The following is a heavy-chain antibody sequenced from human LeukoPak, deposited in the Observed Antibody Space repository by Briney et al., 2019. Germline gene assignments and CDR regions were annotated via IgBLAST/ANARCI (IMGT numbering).Heavy chain of an antibody. CDR1: GGSISSYY. CDR3: AGNTVVAPYYFDY. D-gene: IGHD2-15*01. CDR2: IYYSGST. Sequence: SETLSLTCTVSGGSISSYYWSWIRQPPGKGLEWIGYIYYSGSTNYNPSLKSRVTISVDTSKNQFSLKLSSVTAADTAVYYCAGNTVVAPYYFDYWGQGTLVTVSS. J-gene: IGHJ4*02. V-gene: IGHV4-59*01.